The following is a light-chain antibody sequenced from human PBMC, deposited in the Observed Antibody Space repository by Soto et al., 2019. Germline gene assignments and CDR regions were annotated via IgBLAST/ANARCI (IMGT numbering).Light chain of an antibody. CDR3: ATWDDSLNKEV. CDR1: SSNIGNKP. Sequence: QSVLTQPPSVSGAPRQRVTISCSGSSSNIGNKPVNWYQQLPAKAPRLLIYYDDLLPSGVSARFSGSKSGTSASLAISGLQSEDEDDYYCATWDDSLNKEVFGGGTKLTVL. V-gene: IGLV1-36*01. J-gene: IGLJ2*01. CDR2: YDD.